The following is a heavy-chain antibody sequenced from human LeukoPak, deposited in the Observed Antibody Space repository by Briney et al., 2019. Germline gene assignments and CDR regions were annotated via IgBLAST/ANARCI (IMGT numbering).Heavy chain of an antibody. Sequence: SETLSLTCTVSGGSISSYYWSWIRQPAGKGLEWIGRIYTSGSTNYNPSLKSRVTMSVDTSKNQFSLKLSSVTAADTAVYYCARDFSPYDVWGSYRRWGYFDYWGQGTLVTVSS. CDR3: ARDFSPYDVWGSYRRWGYFDY. CDR2: IYTSGST. CDR1: GGSISSYY. D-gene: IGHD3-16*02. V-gene: IGHV4-4*07. J-gene: IGHJ4*02.